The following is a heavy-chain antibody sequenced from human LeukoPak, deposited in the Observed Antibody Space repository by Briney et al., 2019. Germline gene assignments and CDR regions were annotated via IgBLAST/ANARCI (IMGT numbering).Heavy chain of an antibody. CDR2: IFYSGNT. J-gene: IGHJ4*02. V-gene: IGHV4-39*07. CDR3: ARDLSFDWFPYYFDY. Sequence: NPSETLSLTCTVSSGSVSNSHYHWAWVRQPPGKGLEWLGSIFYSGNTHYNPSLKSPVTISIDTSKNQFSLKVSSVTAADTAIYYCARDLSFDWFPYYFDYWGQGILVTVSS. CDR1: SGSVSNSHYH. D-gene: IGHD3-9*01.